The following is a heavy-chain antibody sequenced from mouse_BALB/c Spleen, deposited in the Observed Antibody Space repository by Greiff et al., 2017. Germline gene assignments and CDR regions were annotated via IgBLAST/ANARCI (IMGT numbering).Heavy chain of an antibody. Sequence: QVQLQQSGAELVMPGASVKMSCKASGYTFTDYWMHWVKQRPGQGLEWIGAIDTSDSYTSYNQKFKGKATLTVDESSSTAYMQLSSLTSEDSAVYYCARALLRLRGYFDVWGAGTTVTVSS. J-gene: IGHJ1*01. D-gene: IGHD1-2*01. CDR1: GYTFTDYW. CDR3: ARALLRLRGYFDV. CDR2: IDTSDSYT. V-gene: IGHV1-69*01.